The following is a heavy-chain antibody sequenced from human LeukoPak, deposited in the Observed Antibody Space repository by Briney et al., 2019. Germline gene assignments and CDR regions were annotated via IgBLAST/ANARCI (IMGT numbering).Heavy chain of an antibody. CDR1: GFTFSSYS. D-gene: IGHD2-21*02. CDR2: ISSSSSYI. V-gene: IGHV3-21*01. CDR3: ARDDSYYYYYYMDV. Sequence: SGGSLRLSCAASGFTFSSYSMNWVRQAPGKGLEWVSSISSSSSYIYYADSVKGRFTISRDNAKNSLYLQMNSLRAEDTAVYYCARDDSYYYYYYMDVWGKGTTVTVSS. J-gene: IGHJ6*03.